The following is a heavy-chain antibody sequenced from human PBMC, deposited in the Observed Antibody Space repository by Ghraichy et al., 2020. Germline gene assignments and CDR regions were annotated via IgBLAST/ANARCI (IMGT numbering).Heavy chain of an antibody. CDR3: ARAFSGSLGPYYFDY. V-gene: IGHV1-8*01. Sequence: ASVKVSCKASGYTFTSYDINWVRQATGQRLEWMGWMNPNSGNTGYAQKFQGRVTMTRNTSISTAYMELSSLRSEDAAVYYCARAFSGSLGPYYFDYWGQGTLVTVS. J-gene: IGHJ4*02. CDR2: MNPNSGNT. CDR1: GYTFTSYD. D-gene: IGHD1-26*01.